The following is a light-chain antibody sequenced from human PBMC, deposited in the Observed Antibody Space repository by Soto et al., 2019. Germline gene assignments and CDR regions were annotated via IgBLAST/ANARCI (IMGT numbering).Light chain of an antibody. J-gene: IGKJ5*01. CDR2: GAS. CDR1: HSVSSSY. V-gene: IGKV3-20*01. CDR3: QQYGSSPPIT. Sequence: EIVLTQSPGTLSLLPGERATLSCRASHSVSSSYLAWYQQKPGQAPRLLIYGASSRATGIPDRFSGSGSGTDFTLTISRLEPEDFAVYYCQQYGSSPPITFGQGTRLEIK.